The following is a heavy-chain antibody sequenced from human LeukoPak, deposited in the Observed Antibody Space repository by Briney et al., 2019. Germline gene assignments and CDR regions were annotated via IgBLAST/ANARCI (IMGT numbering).Heavy chain of an antibody. D-gene: IGHD3-22*01. Sequence: QPGGSLRLSCVASGFSFSSYWMAWVRQAPGKVLEWVANIKYDGSLKFYVDSVKGRFTISRDNAKNSLYLEMNSLRADDTAVYFCASSHDSSGNDWGQGTMVTVSS. V-gene: IGHV3-7*01. J-gene: IGHJ4*02. CDR1: GFSFSSYW. CDR2: IKYDGSLK. CDR3: ASSHDSSGND.